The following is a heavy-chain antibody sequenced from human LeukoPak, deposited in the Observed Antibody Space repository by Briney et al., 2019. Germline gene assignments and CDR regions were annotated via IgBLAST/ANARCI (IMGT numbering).Heavy chain of an antibody. V-gene: IGHV3-23*01. D-gene: IGHD2-15*01. CDR3: AKDLGSLGYCSGGSCYGPRFDAFDI. Sequence: PGGSLRLSCAASGFTFSSCAMSWVRQAPGKGLEWVSAISGSGGSTYYADSVKGRFTISRDNSKNTLYLQMNSLRAEDTAVYYCAKDLGSLGYCSGGSCYGPRFDAFDIWGQRTMVTVSS. J-gene: IGHJ3*02. CDR1: GFTFSSCA. CDR2: ISGSGGST.